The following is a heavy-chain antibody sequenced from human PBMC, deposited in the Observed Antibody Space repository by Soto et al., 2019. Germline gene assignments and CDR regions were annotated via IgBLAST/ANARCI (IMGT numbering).Heavy chain of an antibody. CDR3: ARDTAGTGFFDY. J-gene: IGHJ4*02. V-gene: IGHV3-66*01. D-gene: IGHD6-19*01. Sequence: EVQLVESGGGSVQPGGSLRLSCAASGFTVSSNYMSWVRQAPGKGLEWVSVIYSGGSTYYADSVKGRFTISRDNSKNTLYLQMNSLRAEDTAVYYCARDTAGTGFFDYRGQGTLVTDSS. CDR2: IYSGGST. CDR1: GFTVSSNY.